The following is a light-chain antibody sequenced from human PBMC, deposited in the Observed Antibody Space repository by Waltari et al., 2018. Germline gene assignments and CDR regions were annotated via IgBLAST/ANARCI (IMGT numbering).Light chain of an antibody. CDR2: DNN. Sequence: QSVLTQPPSASGTPGQRVTISCSGSSSNIGSNTVNGYQQLPGTAPKLLIYDNNQRPSGVPDRFSGSKSGTSASLAISGLQSEDEADYSCAAWDDSLNGPVFGGGTKLTVL. CDR3: AAWDDSLNGPV. CDR1: SSNIGSNT. V-gene: IGLV1-44*01. J-gene: IGLJ3*02.